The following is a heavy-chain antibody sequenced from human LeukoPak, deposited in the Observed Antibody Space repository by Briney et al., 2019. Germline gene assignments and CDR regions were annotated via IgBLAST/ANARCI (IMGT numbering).Heavy chain of an antibody. J-gene: IGHJ4*02. CDR3: ATSQVVAATDILDY. Sequence: SETLSLTCTVSGGSISSSSYYWGWIRQPPGKGLEWIGSIYYSGSTYYNPSLKSRVTISVDTSKNQFSLKLSSVTAADTAVYYCATSQVVAATDILDYWGQGTLVTVSS. V-gene: IGHV4-39*01. D-gene: IGHD2-15*01. CDR1: GGSISSSSYY. CDR2: IYYSGST.